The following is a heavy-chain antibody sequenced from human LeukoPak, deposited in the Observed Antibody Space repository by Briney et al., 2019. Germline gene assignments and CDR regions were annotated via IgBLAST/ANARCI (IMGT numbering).Heavy chain of an antibody. CDR2: IKEDGSVR. CDR1: AFIFSGHW. J-gene: IGHJ4*02. D-gene: IGHD6-13*01. V-gene: IGHV3-7*03. Sequence: GGSLRLSCEGSAFIFSGHWMNWVRQTPGKGLEWVASIKEDGSVRQYVDSVKGRFSISRDNTKGSLFLQLNSLRAEDTAVYYCARVSAAENPLRYWGQGTLVTVSS. CDR3: ARVSAAENPLRY.